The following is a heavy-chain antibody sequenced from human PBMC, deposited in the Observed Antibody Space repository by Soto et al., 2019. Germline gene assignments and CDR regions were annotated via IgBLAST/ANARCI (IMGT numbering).Heavy chain of an antibody. V-gene: IGHV4-59*01. J-gene: IGHJ6*04. CDR1: GGSIGTFY. Sequence: SETLSLTCTVSGGSIGTFYWTWIRQTPGQGLEWIGYIVDGVSSKYNPSLKSRVTISVEKSKNQFSLQLRSLTAADTAVYYCARDRKDYPDIWGKGTRVTVSS. CDR2: IVDGVSS. D-gene: IGHD4-17*01. CDR3: ARDRKDYPDI.